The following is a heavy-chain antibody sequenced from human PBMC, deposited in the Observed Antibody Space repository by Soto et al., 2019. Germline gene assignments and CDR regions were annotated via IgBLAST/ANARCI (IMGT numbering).Heavy chain of an antibody. V-gene: IGHV4-59*01. D-gene: IGHD5-18*01. CDR2: IYYSGST. CDR1: GGSISSYY. Sequence: SETLSLTCTVSGGSISSYYWSWIRQPPGKGLEWIGYIYYSGSTNYNPSLKSRVTISVDTSKNQFSLKLSSVTAADTAVYYCARASSRGYSYGYTALTPFDYWGQGTLVTVSS. J-gene: IGHJ4*02. CDR3: ARASSRGYSYGYTALTPFDY.